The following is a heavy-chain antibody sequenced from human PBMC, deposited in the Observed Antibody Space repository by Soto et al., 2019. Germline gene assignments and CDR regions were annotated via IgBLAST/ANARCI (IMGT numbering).Heavy chain of an antibody. Sequence: GASVKVSCKASGGTFSSYAISWVRQAPGQGLEWMGGIIPIFGTANYAQKFQGRVAITADESTSTAYMELSSLRSEDTAVYYCARDRLRYFDWTPRYYYYGMDVWGQGTTVTVSS. D-gene: IGHD3-9*01. CDR3: ARDRLRYFDWTPRYYYYGMDV. CDR1: GGTFSSYA. J-gene: IGHJ6*02. CDR2: IIPIFGTA. V-gene: IGHV1-69*13.